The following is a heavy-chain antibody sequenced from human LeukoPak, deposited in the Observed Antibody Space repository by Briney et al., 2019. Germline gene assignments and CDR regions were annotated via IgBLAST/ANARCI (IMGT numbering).Heavy chain of an antibody. J-gene: IGHJ4*02. Sequence: PGGSLRLSCAASGFTFSSYAMHWVRQAPGKGLEWVAVISYDGSNKYYADSVKGRFTISRDNSKNTLYLQMNSLRAEDTAVYYCARDWYYYDRSGYYFPFDYGGQGTLVTVSS. CDR2: ISYDGSNK. V-gene: IGHV3-30-3*01. CDR3: ARDWYYYDRSGYYFPFDY. D-gene: IGHD3-22*01. CDR1: GFTFSSYA.